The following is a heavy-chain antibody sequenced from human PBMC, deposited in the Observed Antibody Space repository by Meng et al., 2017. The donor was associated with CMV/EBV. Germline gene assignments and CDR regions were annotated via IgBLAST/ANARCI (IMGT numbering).Heavy chain of an antibody. CDR2: ISYDGSNK. D-gene: IGHD6-13*01. V-gene: IGHV3-30*03. J-gene: IGHJ4*02. CDR3: VSSSSWYREVDY. CDR1: GFAFSDYY. Sequence: GESLKISCAASGFAFSDYYMSWIRQAPGKGLEWVAVISYDGSNKYYADSVKGRFTISRDNSKNTLYLQMNSLRAEDTAVYYCVSSSSWYREVDYWGQGTLVTVSS.